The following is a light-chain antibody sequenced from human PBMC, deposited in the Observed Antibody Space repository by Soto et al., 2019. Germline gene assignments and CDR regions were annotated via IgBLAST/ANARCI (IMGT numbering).Light chain of an antibody. CDR2: DAS. V-gene: IGKV1-33*01. J-gene: IGKJ3*01. Sequence: QMTQSPSSLSASVGDRVTITCQASHDINNYLNWYQQKPGKAPKLLIYDASNLETGVPSRFSGSGSGTDFTFTISSLQPEDIATYFCQQYDNLPFTFGPGTKVDSK. CDR3: QQYDNLPFT. CDR1: HDINNY.